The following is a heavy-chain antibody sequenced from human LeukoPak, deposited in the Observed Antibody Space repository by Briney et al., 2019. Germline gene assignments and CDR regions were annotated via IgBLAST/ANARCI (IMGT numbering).Heavy chain of an antibody. J-gene: IGHJ4*02. D-gene: IGHD2-2*01. CDR1: GYTFTSYG. CDR2: ISAYNGNT. CDR3: ARETYCSSTSCPLDY. Sequence: ASVKVSCKASGYTFTSYGISGVRQAPGQGLEWMGWISAYNGNTNYAQKLQGRVTMTTDTSTSTAYMELRSLRSDDTAVYYCARETYCSSTSCPLDYWGQGTLVAVSS. V-gene: IGHV1-18*01.